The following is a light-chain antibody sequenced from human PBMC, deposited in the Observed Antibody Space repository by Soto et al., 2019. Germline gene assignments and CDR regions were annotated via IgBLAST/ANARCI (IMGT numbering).Light chain of an antibody. J-gene: IGKJ1*01. Sequence: DVVMTQSPLSLPVTLGQPASISCRSSQSLLYSDGNTYLSWFQQRPGQSPRRLIYKVSIRDSGVPDRFSGSGSGTDFTLKITRVEAEDVGVYYCIQGTYWPPRTFGQGNKVEIK. CDR1: QSLLYSDGNTY. V-gene: IGKV2-30*01. CDR2: KVS. CDR3: IQGTYWPPRT.